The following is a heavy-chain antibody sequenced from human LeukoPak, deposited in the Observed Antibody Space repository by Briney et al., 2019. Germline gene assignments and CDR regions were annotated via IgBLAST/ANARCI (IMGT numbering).Heavy chain of an antibody. J-gene: IGHJ4*02. CDR2: IFYTGST. CDR1: GGSINSYY. V-gene: IGHV4-59*01. D-gene: IGHD5-24*01. CDR3: ARGVATISY. Sequence: SETLSLTCTVSGGSINSYYWSWIRQPPGKGLEWIGYIFYTGSTNYNPSLKSRVTISVGMSKNQFSLKLSSVTAADTAVYYCARGVATISYWGQGTLVTVSS.